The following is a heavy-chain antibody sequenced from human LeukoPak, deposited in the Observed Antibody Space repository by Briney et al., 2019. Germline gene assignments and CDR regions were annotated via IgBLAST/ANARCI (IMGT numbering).Heavy chain of an antibody. CDR1: GLTVSSNY. V-gene: IGHV3-66*01. J-gene: IGHJ4*02. D-gene: IGHD4-17*01. CDR3: ASKLTTGY. Sequence: GGSLRLSCVVSGLTVSSNYMSWVRQAPGKGLEWVSVIYSGGTTNYADSVKGRFLVYRDNSKNTLYLQMNSLRAEDAAVYYCASKLTTGYWGQGTLVTVSS. CDR2: IYSGGTT.